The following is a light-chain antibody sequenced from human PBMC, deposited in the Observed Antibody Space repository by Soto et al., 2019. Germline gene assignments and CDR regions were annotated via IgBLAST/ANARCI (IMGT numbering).Light chain of an antibody. CDR3: SSYTSSSTYV. V-gene: IGLV2-14*01. CDR2: EVT. J-gene: IGLJ1*01. CDR1: GSDVGGYDY. Sequence: SALTQPASVSGSPGQSITISCTGTGSDVGGYDYVSWYQHHPGKAPKVMIYEVTNRPSGVSNRFSGSKSGNTASLTISGLLAEDEAEYYCSSYTSSSTYVFGTGTKVPVL.